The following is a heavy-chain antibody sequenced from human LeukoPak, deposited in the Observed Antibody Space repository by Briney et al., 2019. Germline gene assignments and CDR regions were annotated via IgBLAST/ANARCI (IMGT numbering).Heavy chain of an antibody. V-gene: IGHV4-39*07. J-gene: IGHJ6*03. CDR3: ARQVVAATLSYYYYYMDV. CDR2: IYYSGST. D-gene: IGHD2-15*01. CDR1: GGSISSSSYY. Sequence: SETLSLTCTVSGGSISSSSYYWGWIRQPPGKGLEWIGSIYYSGSTYYNPSLKSRVTISVDTSKNQFSLKLSSVTAADTAVYYCARQVVAATLSYYYYYMDVWGKGTTVTISS.